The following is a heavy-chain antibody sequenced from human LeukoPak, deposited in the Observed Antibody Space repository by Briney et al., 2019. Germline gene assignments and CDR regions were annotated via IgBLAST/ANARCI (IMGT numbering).Heavy chain of an antibody. CDR2: ISYDGSSK. V-gene: IGHV3-30-3*01. CDR3: ARDFHDSNGYPDGLDY. J-gene: IGHJ4*02. Sequence: PGRSLRLFCAASGFTFSTYAMHWVRQAPGKGLEWVAVISYDGSSKYYADSVKGRFTISRDNSKNTLYLQMNSLRTEDTAVYYCARDFHDSNGYPDGLDYWGQGTLVTVSS. CDR1: GFTFSTYA. D-gene: IGHD3-22*01.